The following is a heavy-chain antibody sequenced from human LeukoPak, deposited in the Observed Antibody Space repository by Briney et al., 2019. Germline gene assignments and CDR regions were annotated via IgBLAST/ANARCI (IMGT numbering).Heavy chain of an antibody. Sequence: PSETLSLTCTASGSIIGYYWSWIRPPPGKGLEWIGYIYTSGSANYNPSLESRVTISVDTSKNQFSLDLSSVTAADTAVYYCARQKCTSASCLTKNAFDIWGQGTMVTVSS. V-gene: IGHV4-4*09. CDR3: ARQKCTSASCLTKNAFDI. CDR2: IYTSGSA. D-gene: IGHD2-2*01. J-gene: IGHJ3*02. CDR1: GSIIGYY.